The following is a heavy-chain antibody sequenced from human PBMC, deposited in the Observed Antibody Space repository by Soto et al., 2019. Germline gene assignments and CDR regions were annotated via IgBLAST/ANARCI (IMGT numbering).Heavy chain of an antibody. CDR3: ARGLYYDILTGYDWFDP. D-gene: IGHD3-9*01. Sequence: SVKVSCKASGGTFSSYAISWVRQAPGQGLEWMGGIIPIFGTANYAQKFQGRVTITADESTSTAYVELSSLRSEDTAVYYCARGLYYDILTGYDWFDPWGQGTLVTVSS. J-gene: IGHJ5*02. V-gene: IGHV1-69*13. CDR1: GGTFSSYA. CDR2: IIPIFGTA.